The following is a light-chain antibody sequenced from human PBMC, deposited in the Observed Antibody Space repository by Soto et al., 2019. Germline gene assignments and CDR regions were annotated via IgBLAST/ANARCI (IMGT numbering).Light chain of an antibody. J-gene: IGKJ4*01. Sequence: EIVLTQSPGTLSLSPGERATLSCRASQSVSSDYLAWYQQKPGQAPRLLIYAASSRATGIPDRFSGSGSGTHFTLTISRLEPEDFAVYYCQQYGSSPRLTFGGGTKVDI. V-gene: IGKV3-20*01. CDR2: AAS. CDR3: QQYGSSPRLT. CDR1: QSVSSDY.